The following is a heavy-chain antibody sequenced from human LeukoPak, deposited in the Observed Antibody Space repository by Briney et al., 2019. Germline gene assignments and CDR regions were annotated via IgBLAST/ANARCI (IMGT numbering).Heavy chain of an antibody. CDR1: GFTFSSSA. J-gene: IGHJ3*02. CDR3: ARLAIAVAGDAFDI. V-gene: IGHV3-30-3*01. D-gene: IGHD6-19*01. CDR2: ISYDGSNK. Sequence: GGSLRLSCAASGFTFSSSAMHWVRQAPDKGLEWVAVISYDGSNKYYADSVKGRFTISRDNSKNTLYLQMNSLRAEDTAVYYCARLAIAVAGDAFDIWGQGTMVTVSS.